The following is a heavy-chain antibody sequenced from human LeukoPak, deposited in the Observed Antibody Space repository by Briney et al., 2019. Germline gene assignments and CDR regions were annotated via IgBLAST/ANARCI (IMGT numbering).Heavy chain of an antibody. CDR1: GGSISSYY. CDR3: ARGRAGSYYNNY. Sequence: LSLTCTVSGGSISSYYWSWIRQPPGKGLEWVSYISSSGSTIYYADSVKGRFTISRDNAKNSLYLQMNSLRAEDTAVYYCARGRAGSYYNNYWGQGTLVTVSS. D-gene: IGHD3-10*01. V-gene: IGHV3-11*04. J-gene: IGHJ4*02. CDR2: ISSSGSTI.